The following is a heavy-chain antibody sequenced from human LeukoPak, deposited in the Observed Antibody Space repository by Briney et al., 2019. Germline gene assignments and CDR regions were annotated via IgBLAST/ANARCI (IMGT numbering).Heavy chain of an antibody. D-gene: IGHD3-22*01. CDR1: GGSISSYY. CDR2: IYTSGST. CDR3: ARTSYYDSSGYSHYAFDI. Sequence: SETLSLTCTVSGGSISSYYWSWIRQPAGKGLEWIGRIYTSGSTNYNPSLKSRVTMSVDTSKNQFSLKLSSVTAADTAVYYCARTSYYDSSGYSHYAFDIWGQGTMVTVSS. V-gene: IGHV4-4*07. J-gene: IGHJ3*02.